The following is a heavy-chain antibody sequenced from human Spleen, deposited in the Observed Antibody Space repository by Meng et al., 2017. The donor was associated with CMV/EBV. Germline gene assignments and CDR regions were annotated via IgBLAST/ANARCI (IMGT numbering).Heavy chain of an antibody. CDR1: GYRFANYW. J-gene: IGHJ4*02. V-gene: IGHV5-51*01. D-gene: IGHD2-2*02. CDR3: ARHNPLGYCSSTSCYTAFDY. Sequence: KVSCKGSGYRFANYWIGWVRQMPGKWLEWMGIIYPGDSDTRYSPSFQGQVTIPADKSISTAYLQWSSLKASDTAMYYCARHNPLGYCSSTSCYTAFDYWGQGTLVTVSS. CDR2: IYPGDSDT.